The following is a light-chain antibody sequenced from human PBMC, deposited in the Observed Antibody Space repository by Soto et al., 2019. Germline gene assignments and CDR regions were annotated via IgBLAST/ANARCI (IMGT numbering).Light chain of an antibody. CDR1: SSNIGSNT. Sequence: QSVLTQPPSASGTPGQRVTIFCSGSSSNIGSNTVNWYQQLPGTAPKLLIYNNNQRPSGVPDRLSGSKSGSSASLAISGLQSEDVADYYCAAWDDSLRSYLFGSGTKLTVL. V-gene: IGLV1-44*01. J-gene: IGLJ1*01. CDR2: NNN. CDR3: AAWDDSLRSYL.